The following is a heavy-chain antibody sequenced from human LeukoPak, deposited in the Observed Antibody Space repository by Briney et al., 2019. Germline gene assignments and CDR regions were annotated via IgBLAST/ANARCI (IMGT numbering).Heavy chain of an antibody. D-gene: IGHD6-19*01. Sequence: LSGGSLRLSCAASGFTVSSNYMSWVRQAPGKGLEWVSVIYSGGSTYYADSVKGRFTISRDNSKNTLYLQMNSLRAEDTAVYYCAREKRQWLVRGYFDYWGQGTLVTVSS. CDR2: IYSGGST. CDR3: AREKRQWLVRGYFDY. J-gene: IGHJ4*02. CDR1: GFTVSSNY. V-gene: IGHV3-53*01.